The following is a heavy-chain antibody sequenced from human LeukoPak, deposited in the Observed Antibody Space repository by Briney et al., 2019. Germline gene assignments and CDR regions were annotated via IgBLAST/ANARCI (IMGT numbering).Heavy chain of an antibody. D-gene: IGHD3-10*01. J-gene: IGHJ4*02. V-gene: IGHV3-66*01. Sequence: GGSLRLSCAASGFTFNSYAMSWVRQAPGPGLEWVSVIYSGGSTYYADSVKGRFTISRDNSKNTLYLQMNSLRAEDTAVYFCATGERMVRGDGVDYWGQGTLVTVSS. CDR3: ATGERMVRGDGVDY. CDR2: IYSGGST. CDR1: GFTFNSYA.